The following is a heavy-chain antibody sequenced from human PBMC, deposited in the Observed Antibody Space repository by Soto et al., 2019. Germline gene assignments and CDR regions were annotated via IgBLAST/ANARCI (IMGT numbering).Heavy chain of an antibody. Sequence: HPGGSLRLSCAASGFTFSSYAMSWVRQAPGKGLEWVAVIWYDGSNKYYADSVKGRFTISRDNSKNTLYLQMNSLRAEDTAVYYCARDRGAVAGTYYYYGMDVWGQGTTVTSP. V-gene: IGHV3-33*08. CDR1: GFTFSSYA. CDR2: IWYDGSNK. CDR3: ARDRGAVAGTYYYYGMDV. D-gene: IGHD6-19*01. J-gene: IGHJ6*02.